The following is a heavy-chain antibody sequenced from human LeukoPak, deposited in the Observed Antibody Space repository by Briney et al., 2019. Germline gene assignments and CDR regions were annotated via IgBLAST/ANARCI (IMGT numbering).Heavy chain of an antibody. D-gene: IGHD3-10*01. Sequence: PGGSLRLSCAASGFTFSSYAMSWVRQAPGEGLEWVSVISDSGTTTYYADSVKGRFTISRDNSKNTLYLQMNSLRADDTAVYYCATAGYYASGTWGQGTLVTVSS. CDR2: ISDSGTTT. CDR3: ATAGYYASGT. V-gene: IGHV3-23*01. CDR1: GFTFSSYA. J-gene: IGHJ5*02.